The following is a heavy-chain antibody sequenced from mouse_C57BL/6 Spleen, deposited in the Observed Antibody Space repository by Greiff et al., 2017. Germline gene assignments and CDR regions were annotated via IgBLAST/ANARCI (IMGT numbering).Heavy chain of an antibody. CDR1: GFTFSSYG. CDR3: ARQRTGYAIDC. Sequence: EVKLVETGGDLVKPGGSLKLSCAASGFTFSSYGMSWVRQTPDKRLEWVATINSGGSYTYYPDSVKGRLTISRDNAKNTLYLQMSMMKSEDTAMYYCARQRTGYAIDCWGQRTSVTVSS. V-gene: IGHV5-6*01. CDR2: INSGGSYT. J-gene: IGHJ4*01. D-gene: IGHD4-1*01.